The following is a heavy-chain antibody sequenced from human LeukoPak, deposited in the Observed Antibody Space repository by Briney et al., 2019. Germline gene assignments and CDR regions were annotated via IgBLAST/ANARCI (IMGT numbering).Heavy chain of an antibody. CDR1: GGSISSSS. J-gene: IGHJ4*02. Sequence: LSLTCTVSGGSISSSSYYWGWIRQPPGKGLEWVAVISYDGSNKYYADSVKGRFTISRDNSKNTLYLQMNSLRAEDTAVYYCARDPPFSAVAASYYFDYWGQGTLVTVSS. CDR3: ARDPPFSAVAASYYFDY. D-gene: IGHD6-19*01. CDR2: ISYDGSNK. V-gene: IGHV3-30-3*01.